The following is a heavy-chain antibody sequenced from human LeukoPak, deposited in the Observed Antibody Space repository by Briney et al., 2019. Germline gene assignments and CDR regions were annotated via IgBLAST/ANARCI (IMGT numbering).Heavy chain of an antibody. CDR2: ISSSSSYI. CDR1: GFTFSSYS. CDR3: ARDREYCSSTSCHNWFDP. D-gene: IGHD2-2*01. V-gene: IGHV3-21*01. J-gene: IGHJ5*02. Sequence: GGSPRLSCAASGFTFSSYSMNWVRQAPGKGLEWVSSISSSSSYIYYADSVKGRFTISRDNAKNSLYLQMNSLRAEDTAVYYCARDREYCSSTSCHNWFDPWGQGTLVTVSS.